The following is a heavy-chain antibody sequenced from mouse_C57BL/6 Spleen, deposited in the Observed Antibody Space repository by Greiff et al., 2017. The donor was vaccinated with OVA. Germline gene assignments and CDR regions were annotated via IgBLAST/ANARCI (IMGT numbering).Heavy chain of an antibody. J-gene: IGHJ2*01. D-gene: IGHD1-1*01. CDR3: ARRDYGSSYDYCDY. CDR2: INPNNGGT. V-gene: IGHV1-26*01. Sequence: VQLQQSGPELVKPGASVKISCKASGYTFTDYYMNWVKQSHGKSLEWIGDINPNNGGTSYNQKFKGKATLTVDKSSSTAYMELRSLTSEDSAVYYCARRDYGSSYDYCDYWGQGTTLTVSS. CDR1: GYTFTDYY.